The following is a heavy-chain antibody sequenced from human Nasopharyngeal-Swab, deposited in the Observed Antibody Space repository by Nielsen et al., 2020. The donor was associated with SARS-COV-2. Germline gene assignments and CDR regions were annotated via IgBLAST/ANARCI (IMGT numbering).Heavy chain of an antibody. D-gene: IGHD1-1*01. CDR1: GFTFSFYE. J-gene: IGHJ4*02. Sequence: GESLKISCAASGFTFSFYEMNWVRQAPGKGLEWVAFISGGGDTIFYADSVKGRFTISRDDAKNSLYLQLNTLRVEDTAVYYCVRELDYFDPWGQGTLVTVSS. CDR3: VRELDYFDP. V-gene: IGHV3-48*03. CDR2: ISGGGDTI.